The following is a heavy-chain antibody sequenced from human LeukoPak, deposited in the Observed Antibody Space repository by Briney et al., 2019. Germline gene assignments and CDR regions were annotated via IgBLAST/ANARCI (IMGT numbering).Heavy chain of an antibody. CDR2: IIPILGIA. CDR1: GGTFSSYA. CDR3: AGRGGSYYYYFDY. V-gene: IGHV1-69*04. J-gene: IGHJ4*02. D-gene: IGHD1-26*01. Sequence: SVKVSCKASGGTFSSYAISWVRQAPGQGLEWMGRIIPILGIANYAQKFQGRVTITADKSTSTAYMELSSLRSEDTAVYYCAGRGGSYYYYFDYWGQGTLVTVSS.